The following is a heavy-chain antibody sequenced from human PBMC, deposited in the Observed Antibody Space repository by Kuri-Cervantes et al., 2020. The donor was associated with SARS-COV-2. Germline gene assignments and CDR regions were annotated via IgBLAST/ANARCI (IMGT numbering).Heavy chain of an antibody. D-gene: IGHD4-17*01. V-gene: IGHV4-34*01. J-gene: IGHJ2*01. Sequence: SETLSLTCAVYGGSFSGYYWSWIRQPPGKGLEWIGEINHSGSTNYSPSLKSRVTISVDTSKNQFSLKLSSVTAADTAVYYCARPYGDDLNWYFDLWGRSTLVTVSS. CDR1: GGSFSGYY. CDR3: ARPYGDDLNWYFDL. CDR2: INHSGST.